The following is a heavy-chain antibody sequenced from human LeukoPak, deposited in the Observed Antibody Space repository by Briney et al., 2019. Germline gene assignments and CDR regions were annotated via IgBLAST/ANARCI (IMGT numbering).Heavy chain of an antibody. CDR1: GGSISTYF. CDR2: IYYTGST. CDR3: ARPPVVRGVNWFDP. D-gene: IGHD3-10*01. J-gene: IGHJ5*02. Sequence: SETLSLTCTVSGGSISTYFWSWIRQPPGKGLEWIGYIYYTGSTNYNPSLKSRVIISLDTSKNQFSLKLSSVTAADTAVYYCARPPVVRGVNWFDPWGQGTLVTVSS. V-gene: IGHV4-59*01.